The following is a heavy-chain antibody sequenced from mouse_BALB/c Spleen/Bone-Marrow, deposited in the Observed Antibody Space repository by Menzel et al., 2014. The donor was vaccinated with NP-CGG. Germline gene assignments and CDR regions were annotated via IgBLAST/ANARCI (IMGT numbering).Heavy chain of an antibody. J-gene: IGHJ4*01. CDR3: ARWEYYAMGY. CDR1: GFNIKDTY. CDR2: IDPANGNT. Sequence: EVQLQESGAELVKPGALVKLSCTASGFNIKDTYMHWVKQRPEQGLEWIGRIDPANGNTKYDPKFQGKATITADTSSNTAYLQLSSLTSEDTAVYYCARWEYYAMGYWGQGTSVTVSS. V-gene: IGHV14-3*02. D-gene: IGHD4-1*01.